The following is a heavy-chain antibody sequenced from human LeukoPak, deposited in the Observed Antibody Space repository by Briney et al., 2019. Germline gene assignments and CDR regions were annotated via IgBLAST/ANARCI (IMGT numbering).Heavy chain of an antibody. CDR2: INHSGST. V-gene: IGHV4-39*07. D-gene: IGHD4-11*01. J-gene: IGHJ4*02. CDR1: GGSISSGGYY. Sequence: SSETLSLTCTVSGGSISSGGYYWSWIRQPPGKGLEWIGEINHSGSTNYNPSLKSRVTISVDTSKNQFSLKLSSVTAADTAVYYCARYSNYANYFDYWGQGTLVTVSS. CDR3: ARYSNYANYFDY.